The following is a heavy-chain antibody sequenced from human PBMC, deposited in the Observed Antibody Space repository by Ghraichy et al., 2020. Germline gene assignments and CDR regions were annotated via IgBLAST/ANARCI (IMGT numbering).Heavy chain of an antibody. V-gene: IGHV3-11*01. J-gene: IGHJ4*02. D-gene: IGHD2-2*01. CDR3: ARELGVVVVPAALDF. CDR2: ISGSGGAK. CDR1: GFSFSDYY. Sequence: GGSLRLSCAASGFSFSDYYMSWIRQAPGKGLEYLSFISGSGGAKYHADSVKGRFTISRDNANNSLYLQMNSLRAEDTAVYYCARELGVVVVPAALDFWGRGFRVTVSS.